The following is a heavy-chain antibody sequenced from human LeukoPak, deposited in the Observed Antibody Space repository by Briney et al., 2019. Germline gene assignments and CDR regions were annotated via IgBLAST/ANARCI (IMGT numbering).Heavy chain of an antibody. V-gene: IGHV1-24*01. CDR1: GYTLTELS. CDR3: ATDKGGYSSSWYLD. D-gene: IGHD6-13*01. J-gene: IGHJ4*02. CDR2: FDPEDGET. Sequence: GASVKVSCKVSGYTLTELSMHWVGQAPGKGLEWMGGFDPEDGETIYAQKFQGRVTMTEDTSTDTAYMELSSLRSEDTAVYYCATDKGGYSSSWYLDWGQGTLVTVSS.